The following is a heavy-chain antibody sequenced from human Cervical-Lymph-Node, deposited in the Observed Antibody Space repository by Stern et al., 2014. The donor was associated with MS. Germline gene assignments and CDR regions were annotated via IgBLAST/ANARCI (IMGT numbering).Heavy chain of an antibody. V-gene: IGHV1-2*06. CDR2: INPNSGGT. D-gene: IGHD3-9*01. CDR3: ARGTYFDYYYYGMDV. Sequence: MQLVESGAEVKKPGASVKVSCKASGYTFTGNYMHWLRQAPGQGLEWMGRINPNSGGTKYAQKFQGRVSMARDTSISTAYMELSRLRSDDTAVYYCARGTYFDYYYYGMDVWGQGTTVTVSS. J-gene: IGHJ6*02. CDR1: GYTFTGNY.